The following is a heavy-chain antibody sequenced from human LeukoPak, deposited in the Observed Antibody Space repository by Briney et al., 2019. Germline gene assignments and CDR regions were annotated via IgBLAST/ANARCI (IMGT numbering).Heavy chain of an antibody. Sequence: GGSLRLSCAASGFTFSNAYMNWVRQAPGKGLEWISYISSSGSTIYYADSVKGRFTISRDNAKNSLYLQMNSLRAEDTAVYYCARVLREWLLFGWFDPWGQGTLVTVSS. CDR1: GFTFSNAY. J-gene: IGHJ5*02. D-gene: IGHD3-3*01. V-gene: IGHV3-11*01. CDR3: ARVLREWLLFGWFDP. CDR2: ISSSGSTI.